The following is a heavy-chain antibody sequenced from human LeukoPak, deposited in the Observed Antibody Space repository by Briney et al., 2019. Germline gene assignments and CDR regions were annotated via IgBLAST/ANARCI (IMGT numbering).Heavy chain of an antibody. CDR3: ARDSGFSGTQRGEY. CDR2: ISYDGSNK. J-gene: IGHJ4*02. V-gene: IGHV3-30*04. CDR1: GFTFSSYA. D-gene: IGHD3/OR15-3a*01. Sequence: GGSLRLSCAASGFTFSSYAMHWVRQAPGKGLEWVAVISYDGSNKYYADSVKGRFTISRDNSKNTLYLQMNSLRVEDTAVYCCARDSGFSGTQRGEYWGQGTLVTVSS.